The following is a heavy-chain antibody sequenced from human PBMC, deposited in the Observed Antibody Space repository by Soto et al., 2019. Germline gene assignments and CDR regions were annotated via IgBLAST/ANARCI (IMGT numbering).Heavy chain of an antibody. CDR1: GYTFSNYD. D-gene: IGHD2-8*02. J-gene: IGHJ4*02. CDR3: NHAAPYWGKLDY. CDR2: MNPNSGNT. V-gene: IGHV1-8*01. Sequence: QVQLVQSGAEVKKPGASVKVSCKASGYTFSNYDFHWVRQATGQGLEWMGWMNPNSGNTGYAQKFQGRVTMTRNPSISTAYMELSSLRSDDTAVYYCNHAAPYWGKLDYWGQGALVTVSS.